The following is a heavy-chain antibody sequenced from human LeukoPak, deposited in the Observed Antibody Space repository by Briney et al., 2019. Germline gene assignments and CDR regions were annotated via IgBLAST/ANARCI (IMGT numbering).Heavy chain of an antibody. Sequence: PSETLSLTCTVSGGSISGYYWSWIRQPLGKGLEWIGYIFYSGSTNYNPSLKSRVTISIDTSKNQFSLKLSSVTAADTAVYYCARHAIYYGSGSYLNWFDPWGQGTLVTVSS. J-gene: IGHJ5*02. V-gene: IGHV4-59*08. CDR1: GGSISGYY. CDR3: ARHAIYYGSGSYLNWFDP. CDR2: IFYSGST. D-gene: IGHD3-10*01.